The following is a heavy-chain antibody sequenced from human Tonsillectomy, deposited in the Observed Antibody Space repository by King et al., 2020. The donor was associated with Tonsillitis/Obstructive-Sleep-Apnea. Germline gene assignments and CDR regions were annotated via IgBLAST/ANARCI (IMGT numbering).Heavy chain of an antibody. CDR3: AHRQGYCTGGNCPRWFDP. V-gene: IGHV2-5*02. D-gene: IGHD2-8*02. CDR2: IYWDDDK. CDR1: GFSLTTGGVG. Sequence: TLQESGPTLVQPTQTLTLTCTFSGFSLTTGGVGVGWIRQPPGRALEWLALIYWDDDKLYSPSLKSRVTITKDTSKNQVVLTMTNVDPVDTATYYCAHRQGYCTGGNCPRWFDPWGQGTLVTVSS. J-gene: IGHJ5*02.